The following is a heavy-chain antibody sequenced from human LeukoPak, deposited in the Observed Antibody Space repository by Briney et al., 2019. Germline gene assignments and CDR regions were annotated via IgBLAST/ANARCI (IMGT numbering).Heavy chain of an antibody. CDR1: GYTLTELS. V-gene: IGHV1-2*02. CDR3: ARDGDWNQRYDY. J-gene: IGHJ4*02. CDR2: INPNSGGT. Sequence: GASVKVSCKVSGYTLTELSMHWVRQAPGQGLEWMGWINPNSGGTNYAQKFQGRVTMTRDTSISTAYMELSRLRSDDTAVYYCARDGDWNQRYDYWGQGTLVTVYS. D-gene: IGHD1-1*01.